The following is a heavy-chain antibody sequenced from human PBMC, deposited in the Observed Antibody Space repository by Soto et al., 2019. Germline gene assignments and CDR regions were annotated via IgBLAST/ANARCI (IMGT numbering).Heavy chain of an antibody. V-gene: IGHV1-69*01. Sequence: QVHLVQSGAEVKRPGSSVRGSCRASGGTFHTYAFTWVRQAPGQGLEWMGGITPMIGTTKYAQKFHGRGTFSADASASTAYMELRNLRSDDAAVYYCARDVSVMTSVFGFWGQGTLITVSS. CDR1: GGTFHTYA. CDR2: ITPMIGTT. CDR3: ARDVSVMTSVFGF. D-gene: IGHD3-10*01. J-gene: IGHJ4*02.